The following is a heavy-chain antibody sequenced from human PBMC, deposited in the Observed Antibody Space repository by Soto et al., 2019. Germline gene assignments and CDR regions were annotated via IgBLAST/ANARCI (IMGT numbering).Heavy chain of an antibody. CDR2: ISAGGGST. J-gene: IGHJ5*02. CDR1: GYSFSTYA. V-gene: IGHV3-23*01. Sequence: EVQLLESGGGLVQPGGSLRLSCAASGYSFSTYAMSWVRQAPGKGLEWVSGISAGGGSTFIADSVKGRFIISSDNAKHTLYLQMNRLTGEDTAIYHRLNHADYELVRWFEPWGQGTLVTVSS. CDR3: LNHADYELVRWFEP. D-gene: IGHD4-17*01.